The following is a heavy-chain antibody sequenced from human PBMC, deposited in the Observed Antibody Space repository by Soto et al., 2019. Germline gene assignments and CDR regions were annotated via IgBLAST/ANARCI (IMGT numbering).Heavy chain of an antibody. V-gene: IGHV4-34*01. CDR1: GGSFSGYY. D-gene: IGHD3-3*01. CDR2: IDHSGYT. J-gene: IGHJ5*02. CDR3: ARVRDWFDP. Sequence: PSETLSLTCAVYGGSFSGYYWNWIRQPPGKGLEWIGEIDHSGYTNYNPSLKSRVTISVDTSKNQFSLRLTSVTAADTAVYYCARVRDWFDPCGQGTLVTVYS.